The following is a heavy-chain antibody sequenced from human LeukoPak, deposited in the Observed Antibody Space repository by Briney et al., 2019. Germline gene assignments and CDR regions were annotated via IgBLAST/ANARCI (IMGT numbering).Heavy chain of an antibody. J-gene: IGHJ6*03. CDR1: GFTFDEHA. V-gene: IGHV3-9*01. Sequence: GRSLRLSCAGSGFTFDEHAMHWVRQAPGKGLEWVSGISWDSGSIAYADSVKGRFTISRDNAKNLLFLQMSSLRAADTALYYCVKGHCSSSSCFPNYYYYMDVWGTGTTVTVSS. CDR3: VKGHCSSSSCFPNYYYYMDV. CDR2: ISWDSGSI. D-gene: IGHD2-15*01.